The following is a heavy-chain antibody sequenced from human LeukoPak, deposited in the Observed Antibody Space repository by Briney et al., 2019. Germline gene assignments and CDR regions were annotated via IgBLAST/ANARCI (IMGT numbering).Heavy chain of an antibody. CDR1: GYTFTSYY. Sequence: ASVKVSCKASGYTFTSYYMHWVRQAPGQGLEWMGIINPSGGSTSYAQKFQGRVTMTRDTSTSTVHMELSSLRSEDTAVYYCARQERNSGSNWVVGYWGQGTLVTVSS. J-gene: IGHJ4*02. D-gene: IGHD1-26*01. CDR3: ARQERNSGSNWVVGY. CDR2: INPSGGST. V-gene: IGHV1-46*01.